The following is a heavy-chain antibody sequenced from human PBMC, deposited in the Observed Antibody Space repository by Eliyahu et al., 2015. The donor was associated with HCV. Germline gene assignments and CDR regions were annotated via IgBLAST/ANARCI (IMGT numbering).Heavy chain of an antibody. CDR2: ISTGGGRT. J-gene: IGHJ4*02. Sequence: EVQLLESGGGLIQPGGSLRLSCAASGFTFSDYAMSWVRQAPGKRLEWVSTISTGGGRTYYADSVMGRFFISRDASKSTLFLQLNALRAEDTATYYCARDRAAATRFDSWGQGTLVAVSS. V-gene: IGHV3-23*01. CDR3: ARDRAAATRFDS. D-gene: IGHD6-13*01. CDR1: GFTFSDYA.